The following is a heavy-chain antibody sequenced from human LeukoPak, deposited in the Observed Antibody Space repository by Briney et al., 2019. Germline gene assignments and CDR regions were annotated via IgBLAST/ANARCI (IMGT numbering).Heavy chain of an antibody. Sequence: GSLRLSCAASGLTFSTYVMNWVRQAPGKGLERGSTINGGGVGTYYADSVRGGIAVSRDNSRNTLYLQMNFLGVEDTAVYYCANSEFYVSGKYAGLDNWGQGTLVTVSS. V-gene: IGHV3-23*01. J-gene: IGHJ4*02. CDR1: GLTFSTYV. D-gene: IGHD3-10*01. CDR3: ANSEFYVSGKYAGLDN. CDR2: INGGGVGT.